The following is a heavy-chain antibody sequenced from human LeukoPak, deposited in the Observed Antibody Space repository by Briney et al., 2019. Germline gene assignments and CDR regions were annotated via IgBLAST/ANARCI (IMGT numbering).Heavy chain of an antibody. D-gene: IGHD3-3*01. J-gene: IGHJ4*02. CDR2: INHSGRT. CDR3: ARGLRFLELDY. CDR1: GGSFSGYY. Sequence: SETLSLTCAVYGGSFSGYYWSWIRQPPGKGREWIGEINHSGRTNYNPSLKSRATISVDTSKNQFSLKLSSVTAADTAVYYCARGLRFLELDYWGQGTLVTVSS. V-gene: IGHV4-34*01.